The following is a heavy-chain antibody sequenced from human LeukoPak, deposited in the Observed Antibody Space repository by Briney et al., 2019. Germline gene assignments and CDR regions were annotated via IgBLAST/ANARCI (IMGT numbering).Heavy chain of an antibody. CDR2: INHSGST. V-gene: IGHV4-34*01. CDR3: ARSGSRGGLDF. CDR1: GGSFSGYY. J-gene: IGHJ4*02. Sequence: SETLSLTCAVYGGSFSGYYWSWIRQPPGKGLEWIGEINHSGSTNYNPSLKSRVTISVDTSKNQFSLKLSSVTAADTAVYYCARSGSRGGLDFWGQGTLVTVSS. D-gene: IGHD3-10*01.